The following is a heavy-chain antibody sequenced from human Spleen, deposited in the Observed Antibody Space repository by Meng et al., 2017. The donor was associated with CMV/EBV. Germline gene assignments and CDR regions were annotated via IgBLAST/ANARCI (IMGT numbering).Heavy chain of an antibody. Sequence: SETLSLTCAVFGAPISSTNWWSWVRQSPGKGLEWIGEVYHSGSANYNPSLKRRAAISVDRAMNHFSLKLRSVTAADTAVYYCARDPYCSSTLCYFNGGVSGWFDAWGQGTLVTVSS. J-gene: IGHJ5*02. D-gene: IGHD2-2*01. CDR2: VYHSGSA. CDR1: GAPISSTNW. CDR3: ARDPYCSSTLCYFNGGVSGWFDA. V-gene: IGHV4-4*02.